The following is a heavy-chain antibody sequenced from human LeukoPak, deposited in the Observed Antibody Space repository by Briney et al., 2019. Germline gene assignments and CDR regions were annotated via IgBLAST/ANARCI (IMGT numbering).Heavy chain of an antibody. D-gene: IGHD3-3*01. J-gene: IGHJ4*02. CDR1: GFTVSSNY. V-gene: IGHV3-66*02. Sequence: GGSLSLSCAASGFTVSSNYMSWVRQAPGKGLERSSVIYSGDSTYYADSGKGRFTISSDNCKNTLYLQMNSLRAEDTAVYYCARGRDDFWSGYPFYWGQGTLVTVSS. CDR2: IYSGDST. CDR3: ARGRDDFWSGYPFY.